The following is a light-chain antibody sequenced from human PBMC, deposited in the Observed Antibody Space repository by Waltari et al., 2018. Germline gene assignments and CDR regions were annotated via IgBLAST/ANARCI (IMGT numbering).Light chain of an antibody. Sequence: DIQMTQSPSSVSASVGDRVTITCRASQDINIWLAWYQQKQGKAPKLLIFSASTLQSGVPSRFGGSGSGTDFTLTINSLQPEDFATYYCQQINSFPHTFGQGTKLEI. CDR3: QQINSFPHT. J-gene: IGKJ2*01. V-gene: IGKV1-12*01. CDR2: SAS. CDR1: QDINIW.